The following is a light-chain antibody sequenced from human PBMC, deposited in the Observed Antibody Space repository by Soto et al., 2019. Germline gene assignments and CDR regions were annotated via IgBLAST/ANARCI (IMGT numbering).Light chain of an antibody. CDR1: SSDVGGYNY. CDR2: DVS. CDR3: CSYAGSYTHV. V-gene: IGLV2-11*01. J-gene: IGLJ1*01. Sequence: QSVLTQPPSVSGSPGQSVTISCTGTSSDVGGYNYVSWYQQHPGKAPKLMIYDVSKRPSGVPDRFSGSNSCNSASLTISGLQAEDEADYYCCSYAGSYTHVFGTGTKVTV.